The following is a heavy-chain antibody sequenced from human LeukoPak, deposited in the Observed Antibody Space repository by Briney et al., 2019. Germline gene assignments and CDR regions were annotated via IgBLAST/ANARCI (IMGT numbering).Heavy chain of an antibody. CDR3: ARGYTAMATLDY. D-gene: IGHD5-18*01. CDR2: ISSSGSTT. V-gene: IGHV3-48*03. CDR1: GFTFSSYE. Sequence: GGSLRLSCAASGFTFSSYEMNWVRQAPGKGLEWVSYISSSGSTTYYADSVKGRFTISRDNAKNSLYLQMNSLRAEDTAVYYCARGYTAMATLDYWGQGTLVTVSS. J-gene: IGHJ4*02.